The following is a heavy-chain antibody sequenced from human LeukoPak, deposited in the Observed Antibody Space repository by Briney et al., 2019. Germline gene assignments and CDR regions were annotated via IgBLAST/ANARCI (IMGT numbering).Heavy chain of an antibody. V-gene: IGHV4-34*01. CDR2: INHSRGT. CDR1: GGSFSGYF. J-gene: IGHJ4*02. D-gene: IGHD2-21*01. CDR3: ARDDPRHCGSINCYVIFDT. Sequence: SETLSLTCAVDGGSFSGYFWSWIRQPSGKGLEWIGDINHSRGTNYNPSLKSRVTISEDTSERQFSLHLTSVTAADTAVYYCARDDPRHCGSINCYVIFDTWGQGTLVTVSS.